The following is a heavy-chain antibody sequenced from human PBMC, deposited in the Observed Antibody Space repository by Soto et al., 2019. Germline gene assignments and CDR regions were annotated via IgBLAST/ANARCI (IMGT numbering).Heavy chain of an antibody. CDR3: AREDTAMDYTFNDY. CDR2: IWYDGSNK. J-gene: IGHJ4*02. D-gene: IGHD5-18*01. V-gene: IGHV3-33*01. Sequence: GGSLRLSCAASGFTFSSYGMHWVRQAPGKGLEWVAVIWYDGSNKYYADSVKGRFTISRDNSKNTLYLQMNSLRAEDTAVYYCAREDTAMDYTFNDYWGQGTLVTVSS. CDR1: GFTFSSYG.